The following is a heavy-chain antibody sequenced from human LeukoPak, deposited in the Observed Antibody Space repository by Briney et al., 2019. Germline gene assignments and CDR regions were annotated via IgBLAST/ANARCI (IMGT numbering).Heavy chain of an antibody. J-gene: IGHJ5*02. CDR1: GFTFSSYS. CDR3: AREAGTSYDWFDP. V-gene: IGHV3-21*01. CDR2: ISSSSSYI. D-gene: IGHD6-19*01. Sequence: PGGSLRLSCAASGFTFSSYSMNWVRQAPGKGLECVSSISSSSSYIYYADSVKGRFTISRDNAKNSLYLQMNSLRAEDTAVYYCAREAGTSYDWFDPWGKGTLVTVSS.